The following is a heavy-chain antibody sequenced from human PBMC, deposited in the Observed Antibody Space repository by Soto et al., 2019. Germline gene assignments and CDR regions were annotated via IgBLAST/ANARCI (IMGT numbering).Heavy chain of an antibody. D-gene: IGHD1-26*01. V-gene: IGHV3-23*01. Sequence: EVQLLESGGGLGQPGGSLRLSCAASGFSFSSYAMTWVRQAPGRGLEWVSAISGSGSPTYYADSVKGRFTISRDNSKNTLYLLMTSVGADDTGGYCCARDMSGGTCYYYCGVDVWDHGSTVNVS. CDR1: GFSFSSYA. CDR2: ISGSGSPT. CDR3: ARDMSGGTCYYYCGVDV. J-gene: IGHJ6*02.